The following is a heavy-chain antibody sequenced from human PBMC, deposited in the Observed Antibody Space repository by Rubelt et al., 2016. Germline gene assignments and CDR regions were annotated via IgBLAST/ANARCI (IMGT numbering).Heavy chain of an antibody. CDR2: IIPIFGTA. D-gene: IGHD6-19*01. J-gene: IGHJ4*02. V-gene: IGHV1-69*01. CDR1: GGTFSSYA. CDR3: ARDLRGGGGKWLAYYFDY. Sequence: QVQLVQSGAEVKKPGSSVKVSCKASGGTFSSYAISWVRQAPGQGLEWMGGIIPIFGTANYAQKFQGRVTITADESTSTAYMELSSLSAEDTAVYYCARDLRGGGGKWLAYYFDYWGQGTLVTVSS.